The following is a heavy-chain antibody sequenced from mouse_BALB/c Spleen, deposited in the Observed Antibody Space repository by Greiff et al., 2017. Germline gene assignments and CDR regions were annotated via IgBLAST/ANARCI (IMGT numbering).Heavy chain of an antibody. D-gene: IGHD2-1*01. CDR1: GFTFSSFG. Sequence: EVKLVESGGGLVQPGGSRKLSCAASGFTFSSFGMHWVRQAPEKGLEWVAYISSGSSTIYYADTVKGRFTISRDNPKNTLFLQMTSLRSEDTAMYYCARPYGNYGYAMDYWGQGTSVTVSS. J-gene: IGHJ4*01. V-gene: IGHV5-17*02. CDR2: ISSGSSTI. CDR3: ARPYGNYGYAMDY.